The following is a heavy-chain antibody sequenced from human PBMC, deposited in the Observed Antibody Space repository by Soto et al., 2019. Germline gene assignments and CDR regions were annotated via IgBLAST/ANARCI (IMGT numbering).Heavy chain of an antibody. CDR1: GYTFTGHY. D-gene: IGHD1-26*01. CDR2: IGPESGAT. CDR3: GRGRSGQIVVFY. Sequence: ASVKVSCKASGYTFTGHYIHWVRQAPEQGPEWMGEIGPESGATRYAQRFQGRVTMTRDMSITTVFMELNNLSPDDTAVYYCGRGRSGQIVVFYWGQGTPVTVSS. J-gene: IGHJ4*02. V-gene: IGHV1-2*02.